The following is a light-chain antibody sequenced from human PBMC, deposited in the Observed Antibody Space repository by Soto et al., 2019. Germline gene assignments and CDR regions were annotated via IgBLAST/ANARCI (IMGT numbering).Light chain of an antibody. Sequence: SVLTPPASVSGSPGPSITLSCPGTSRDVGGYNYVSWYQQHPGKAPTLMIYDVSNRPSGVSNRFSGSKSGNTASLTIAGLQAEDEADYYCSSYTSSSTLVFGGGTKLTVL. J-gene: IGLJ2*01. CDR2: DVS. CDR1: SRDVGGYNY. V-gene: IGLV2-14*01. CDR3: SSYTSSSTLV.